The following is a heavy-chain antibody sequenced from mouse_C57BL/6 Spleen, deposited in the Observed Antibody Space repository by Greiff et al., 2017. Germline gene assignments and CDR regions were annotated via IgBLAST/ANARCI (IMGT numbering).Heavy chain of an antibody. Sequence: QVQLQQPGAELVKPGASVKLSCKASGYTFTSYWMHWVKQRPGQGLEWIGMIHPNSGSTNYNEKFKSKATLTVDKSSSTAYMQLSSLTSEDSAVYYCARRGWLPDYYAMDYWGQGTSVTVSS. V-gene: IGHV1-64*01. CDR1: GYTFTSYW. CDR3: ARRGWLPDYYAMDY. D-gene: IGHD2-3*01. CDR2: IHPNSGST. J-gene: IGHJ4*01.